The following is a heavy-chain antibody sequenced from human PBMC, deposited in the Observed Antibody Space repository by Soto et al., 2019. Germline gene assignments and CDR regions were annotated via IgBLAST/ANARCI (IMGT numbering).Heavy chain of an antibody. V-gene: IGHV3-23*01. CDR2: FGVSGNT. Sequence: GGSLRLSCAASGFTFSSYAMSWVRQAPGKGLEWVSSFGVSGNTYYADSVKGRFTISRDNSKNTLYLQMNSLRAEDAAVYYCANRGRYYFDYWGQGTLVTVS. CDR1: GFTFSSYA. CDR3: ANRGRYYFDY. J-gene: IGHJ4*02.